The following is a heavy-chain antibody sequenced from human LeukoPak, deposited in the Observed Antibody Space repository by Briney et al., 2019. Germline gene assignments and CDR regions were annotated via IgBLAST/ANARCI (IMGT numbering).Heavy chain of an antibody. V-gene: IGHV3-23*01. CDR2: ISGSGGST. D-gene: IGHD2-15*01. Sequence: GGSLRLSCAASGFTFSSYAMSWVRQAPGKGLEWVSAISGSGGSTYYADSVKGRFTISRDNSKNTLYLQMNSLRAEDTAVYYCANGFYCSGGSCPVDYWGQGTLVTVPS. CDR1: GFTFSSYA. J-gene: IGHJ4*02. CDR3: ANGFYCSGGSCPVDY.